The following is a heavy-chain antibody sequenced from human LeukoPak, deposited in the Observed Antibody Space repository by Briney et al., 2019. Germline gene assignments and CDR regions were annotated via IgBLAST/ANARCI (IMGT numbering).Heavy chain of an antibody. Sequence: GGSLRLSCAASGFTYKNYEMNWVRQAPGKGLEWVSYISSSGSPIYYADSLKGRFTISRDNAKNSLYLQMNSLRAEDTAVYYCARGPSVGSGWSPDYWGQGTLVTVSS. D-gene: IGHD6-19*01. J-gene: IGHJ4*02. CDR2: ISSSGSPI. V-gene: IGHV3-48*03. CDR3: ARGPSVGSGWSPDY. CDR1: GFTYKNYE.